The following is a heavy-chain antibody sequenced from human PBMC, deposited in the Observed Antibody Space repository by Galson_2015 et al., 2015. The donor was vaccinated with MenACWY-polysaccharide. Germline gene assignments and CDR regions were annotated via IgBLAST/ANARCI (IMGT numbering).Heavy chain of an antibody. CDR1: GFTLSSYT. J-gene: IGHJ6*02. D-gene: IGHD2-2*01. V-gene: IGHV3-30-3*01. Sequence: SLRLSCAASGFTLSSYTMQWVRQAPGKGLECVAVIYFDGGNKFYADSVKGRFTISRDNAKNSLYLEMNSLRVEDTALYYCAKDSECSPTNCYHGMDVWGQGTMVTVSS. CDR2: IYFDGGNK. CDR3: AKDSECSPTNCYHGMDV.